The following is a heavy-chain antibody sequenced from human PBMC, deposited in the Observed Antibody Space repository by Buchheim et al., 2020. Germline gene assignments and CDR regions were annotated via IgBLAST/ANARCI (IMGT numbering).Heavy chain of an antibody. J-gene: IGHJ5*02. CDR1: GGSISSGGYY. Sequence: QVQLQESGPGLVKPSQTLSLTCTVSGGSISSGGYYWSWIRQHPGKGLEWIGYIYYSGSTYYNPSLKSRVTKSVDKAKNQFSLKLSSVTAADTAVYYCARFDYGPRPYPTFKVVGPTWGQGTL. V-gene: IGHV4-31*03. D-gene: IGHD1-26*01. CDR2: IYYSGST. CDR3: ARFDYGPRPYPTFKVVGPT.